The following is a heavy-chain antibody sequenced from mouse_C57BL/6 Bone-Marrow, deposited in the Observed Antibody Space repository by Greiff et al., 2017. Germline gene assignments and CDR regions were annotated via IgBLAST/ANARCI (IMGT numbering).Heavy chain of an antibody. Sequence: EVQLQQSGPELVKPGASVKISCKASGYSFTDYNMNWVKQSNGKSLEWIGVINPNYGTTSYNQKFKGKATLTVDQSSSTAYLQLNSLTSEDSAVYYCASYYGSSGAWFAYWGQGTLVTVSA. J-gene: IGHJ3*01. V-gene: IGHV1-39*01. CDR3: ASYYGSSGAWFAY. D-gene: IGHD1-1*01. CDR2: INPNYGTT. CDR1: GYSFTDYN.